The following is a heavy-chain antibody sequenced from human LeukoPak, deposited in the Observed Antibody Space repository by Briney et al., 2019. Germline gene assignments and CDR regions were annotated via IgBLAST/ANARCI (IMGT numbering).Heavy chain of an antibody. J-gene: IGHJ4*02. CDR3: ARLLRATEYFDS. V-gene: IGHV3-66*04. CDR1: GFTVSSSY. Sequence: GGSLRLSCAASGFTVSSSYMSWVRQAPGKGLEWVSIFYSGGTTYSADSVKGRFIISRDSSKNTLDLQMNSLRAEDTAVYYCARLLRATEYFDSWGQGTLVTVSS. CDR2: FYSGGTT. D-gene: IGHD2-15*01.